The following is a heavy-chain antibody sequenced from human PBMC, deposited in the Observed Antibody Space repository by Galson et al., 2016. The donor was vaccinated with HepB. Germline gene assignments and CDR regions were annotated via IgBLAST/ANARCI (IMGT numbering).Heavy chain of an antibody. CDR3: EKGRDYLRREIDY. CDR2: TSYDGSNK. V-gene: IGHV3-30*18. J-gene: IGHJ4*02. Sequence: SLRLSCAASGFTFSTYGMHWVRQAPGRGLEWVAITSYDGSNKHYADSVKGRFTISRDNSKNTLYLQMNSLRAEDTAVYYCEKGRDYLRREIDYWGQGTLVTVSS. CDR1: GFTFSTYG. D-gene: IGHD1-26*01.